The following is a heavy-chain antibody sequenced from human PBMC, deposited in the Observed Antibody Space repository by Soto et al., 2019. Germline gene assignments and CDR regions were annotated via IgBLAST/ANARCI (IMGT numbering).Heavy chain of an antibody. V-gene: IGHV1-69*12. J-gene: IGHJ6*02. CDR1: GGTFSSYA. Sequence: QVQLVQSGAEVKKPGSSVKVSCKASGGTFSSYAISWVRQAPGQGLEWMGGIIPIFGTANYAQKFQGRVTITADESTSTAYMELSSLRSEDTAVYYCARVPNFQDFWSGRHKDYYYGMDVWGQGTTVTVSS. CDR2: IIPIFGTA. CDR3: ARVPNFQDFWSGRHKDYYYGMDV. D-gene: IGHD3-3*01.